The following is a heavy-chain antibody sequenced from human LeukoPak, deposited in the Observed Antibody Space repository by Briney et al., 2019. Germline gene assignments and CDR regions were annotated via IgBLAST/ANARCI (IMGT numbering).Heavy chain of an antibody. CDR3: HHYGDYGVDY. J-gene: IGHJ4*02. D-gene: IGHD4-17*01. Sequence: PSQTLSLTCTVSGGSISSGSYYWSWIRQPAGKGLEWIGRIYTSGSTNYNPSLKSRVTISVDTSKNQFSLKLSSVTAADTAVYYCHHYGDYGVDYWGQGTLVTVSS. CDR2: IYTSGST. V-gene: IGHV4-61*02. CDR1: GGSISSGSYY.